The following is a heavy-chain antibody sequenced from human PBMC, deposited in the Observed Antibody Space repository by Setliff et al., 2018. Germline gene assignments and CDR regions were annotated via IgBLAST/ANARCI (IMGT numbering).Heavy chain of an antibody. J-gene: IGHJ4*02. CDR2: IYHTGTT. Sequence: SETLSLTCTVSGGSISRSSYYWGWIRQPPGKGLEWIGSIYHTGTTYYNPSLKSRVTMSVDKSKNQFSLKLKSVTAADTAVYYFRLAHCNDTSCEEALDYWSQGTLVTVSS. V-gene: IGHV4-39*07. CDR3: RLAHCNDTSCEEALDY. CDR1: GGSISRSSYY. D-gene: IGHD2-2*01.